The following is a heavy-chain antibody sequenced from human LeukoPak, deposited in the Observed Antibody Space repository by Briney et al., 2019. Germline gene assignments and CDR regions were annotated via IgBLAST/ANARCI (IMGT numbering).Heavy chain of an antibody. CDR2: IRGTTGAT. CDR3: AKDSRVSY. J-gene: IGHJ4*02. V-gene: IGHV3-23*01. D-gene: IGHD6-6*01. CDR1: GFTFSSNA. Sequence: GGSLRLSCSASGFTFSSNAMAWVRQAPGKGLEWVSAIRGTTGATYYADSVKGRFTISRDISTNTLSLHMNNLRVEDTAIYYCAKDSRVSYWGQGTLVTVSP.